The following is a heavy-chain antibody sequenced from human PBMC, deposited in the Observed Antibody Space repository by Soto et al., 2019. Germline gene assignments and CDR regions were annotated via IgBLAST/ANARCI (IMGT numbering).Heavy chain of an antibody. CDR1: GFTFSSYG. J-gene: IGHJ4*02. CDR2: ISYDGSNK. Sequence: QSGGSLRLSCAASGFTFSSYGMHWVRQAPGKGLEWVAVISYDGSNKYYADSVKGRFTISRDNSKNTLYLQMNSLRAEDTAVYYCARTYGDYGPFDYWGQGTLVTVSS. CDR3: ARTYGDYGPFDY. D-gene: IGHD4-17*01. V-gene: IGHV3-30*03.